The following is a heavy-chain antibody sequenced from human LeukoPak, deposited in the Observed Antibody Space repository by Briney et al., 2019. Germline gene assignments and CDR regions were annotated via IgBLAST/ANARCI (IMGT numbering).Heavy chain of an antibody. Sequence: GESLKISCKGSGYSFTSYWIGWVRQMPGKGLEWMGIIYPGDSDTRYSPSFQGQVTISADKSISTAYLQWSSLKASDTAMYYCAKLHSSSWYGAGNWFDPWGQGTLVTVSS. CDR2: IYPGDSDT. CDR1: GYSFTSYW. CDR3: AKLHSSSWYGAGNWFDP. V-gene: IGHV5-51*01. J-gene: IGHJ5*02. D-gene: IGHD6-13*01.